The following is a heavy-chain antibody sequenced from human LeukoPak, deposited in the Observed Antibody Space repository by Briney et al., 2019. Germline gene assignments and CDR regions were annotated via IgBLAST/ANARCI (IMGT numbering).Heavy chain of an antibody. J-gene: IGHJ4*02. CDR1: GGTFSSYA. D-gene: IGHD6-6*01. V-gene: IGHV1-69*05. CDR3: ARLESIAVRRGDY. Sequence: SVTVSCKASGGTFSSYAVSWVRQAPEQGLEWMGVIIPIFGTANYAQTYQGRVTISTYDTTSTAYTQLRTVRDEDTAVYYCARLESIAVRRGDYWGQGTLVTVSP. CDR2: IIPIFGTA.